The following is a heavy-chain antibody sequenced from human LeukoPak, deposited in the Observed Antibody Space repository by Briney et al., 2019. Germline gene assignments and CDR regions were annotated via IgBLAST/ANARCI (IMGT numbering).Heavy chain of an antibody. Sequence: SETLSLTCAVYGGSFSGYYWSWIRQPAGKGLEWIGRIYTSGSTNYNPSLKSRVTISVDTSKNQFSLKLSSVTAADTAVYYCATEYSSSSVRVDYWGQGTLVTVSS. CDR1: GGSFSGYY. J-gene: IGHJ4*02. CDR2: IYTSGST. D-gene: IGHD6-6*01. CDR3: ATEYSSSSVRVDY. V-gene: IGHV4-4*07.